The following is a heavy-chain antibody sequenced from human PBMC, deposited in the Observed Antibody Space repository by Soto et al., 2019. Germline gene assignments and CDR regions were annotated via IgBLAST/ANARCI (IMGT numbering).Heavy chain of an antibody. D-gene: IGHD1-26*01. CDR2: IKSKTDGGTT. CDR1: GFTFSHAW. CDR3: TAEWELLRTDYYYGMDV. V-gene: IGHV3-15*07. J-gene: IGHJ6*02. Sequence: PGGSLRLSCEASGFTFSHAWMNWVRQAPGKGLEWVGRIKSKTDGGTTDYAAPVKGRFTISRDDSKNTLYLQMNSLKTEDTAVYYCTAEWELLRTDYYYGMDVWGQGTTVTVS.